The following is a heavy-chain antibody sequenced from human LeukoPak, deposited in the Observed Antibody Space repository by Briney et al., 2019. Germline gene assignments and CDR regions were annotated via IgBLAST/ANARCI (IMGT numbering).Heavy chain of an antibody. J-gene: IGHJ6*02. V-gene: IGHV4-4*02. CDR3: ASTLYYYDSSGYYPHGMDV. D-gene: IGHD3-22*01. Sequence: SETLSLTCAVSGGSISSSNWWSWVRQPPGKGLEWIGEIYHSGSTNYNPSLKSRVTISVDKSKNQFSLKLSSVTAADTAVYYCASTLYYYDSSGYYPHGMDVWGQGTTVTVSS. CDR2: IYHSGST. CDR1: GGSISSSNW.